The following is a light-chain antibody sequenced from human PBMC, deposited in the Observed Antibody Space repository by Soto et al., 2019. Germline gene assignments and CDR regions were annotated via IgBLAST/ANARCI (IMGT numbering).Light chain of an antibody. CDR3: QQFST. Sequence: AIQLTQSPSSLSASVGDRVTITCRASQGISSALAWYQQKPGEAPKLLIYDASSLESGVPSRFSGSGSGTDFTLTISSLQPEDFATYYCQQFSTFGQGTRLEIK. CDR1: QGISSA. V-gene: IGKV1-13*02. J-gene: IGKJ5*01. CDR2: DAS.